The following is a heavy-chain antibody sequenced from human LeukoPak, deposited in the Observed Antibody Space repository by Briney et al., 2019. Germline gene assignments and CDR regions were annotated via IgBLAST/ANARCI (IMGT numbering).Heavy chain of an antibody. CDR3: ARARIEYSYGYYFDY. Sequence: GASVKVSCKASGGTFSSYAISWVRQAPGQGLEWMGRIIPILGIANYAQKFQGRVTITADKSTSTAYMELSSLRSEDTAVYYCARARIEYSYGYYFDYWGQGTLVTVSS. V-gene: IGHV1-69*04. J-gene: IGHJ4*02. D-gene: IGHD5-18*01. CDR1: GGTFSSYA. CDR2: IIPILGIA.